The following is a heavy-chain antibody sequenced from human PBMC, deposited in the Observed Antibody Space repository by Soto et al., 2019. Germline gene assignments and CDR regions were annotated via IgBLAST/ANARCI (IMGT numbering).Heavy chain of an antibody. CDR1: GFTFSSYA. V-gene: IGHV3-23*01. CDR3: AKNVEPTTDDYYYGMDV. Sequence: LRLSCVASGFTFSSYAMSWVRQAPGKGLEWVSAISGSGGSTYYADSVKGRFTISRDNSKNTLYLQMNSLRAEDTAVYYCAKNVEPTTDDYYYGMDVWGQGTTVTVSS. CDR2: ISGSGGST. J-gene: IGHJ6*02. D-gene: IGHD1-1*01.